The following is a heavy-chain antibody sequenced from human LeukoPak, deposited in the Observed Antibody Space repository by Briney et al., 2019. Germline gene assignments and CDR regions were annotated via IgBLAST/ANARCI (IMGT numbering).Heavy chain of an antibody. CDR1: GFTFYIYV. Sequence: VGCLRLSCEASGFTFYIYVLHWVREAPGEGGGYVSAISTDGGSTYYGNSVGGRFTISRDNSKNTLFLQMGSLRVEDMAVYYCARAQGWASSGPIDDWGQGTLVSVSS. V-gene: IGHV3-64*01. CDR2: ISTDGGST. D-gene: IGHD6-25*01. J-gene: IGHJ4*02. CDR3: ARAQGWASSGPIDD.